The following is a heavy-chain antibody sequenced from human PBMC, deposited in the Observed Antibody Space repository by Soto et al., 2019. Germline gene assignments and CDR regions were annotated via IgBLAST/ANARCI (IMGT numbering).Heavy chain of an antibody. CDR2: ISGYNGDT. J-gene: IGHJ5*01. CDR1: GYTFTNFG. D-gene: IGHD2-8*02. V-gene: IGHV1-18*01. Sequence: QVKLVQSGAEVKKPGASVKVSCKATGYTFTNFGISWVRQAPGQGLEWMGWISGYNGDTIYAQNLQGRVIMTTDTLTTTAYMDRRSLRSDDTAVYYCARDGDCTGGDCYASWGQGTRVTVSS. CDR3: ARDGDCTGGDCYAS.